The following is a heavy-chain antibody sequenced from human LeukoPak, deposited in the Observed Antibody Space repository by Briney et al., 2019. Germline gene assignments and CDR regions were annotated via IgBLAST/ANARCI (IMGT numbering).Heavy chain of an antibody. J-gene: IGHJ4*02. CDR1: GYTLTELS. D-gene: IGHD2-15*01. CDR3: ATDLYCSGGSCIDY. Sequence: ASVKVSCKVSGYTLTELSMHWVRQAPGKGLEWMGGFDPEDGETIYAQKFQGRVTMTEDTSTDTAYMELSSLRSEDTAVYYCATDLYCSGGSCIDYWGQGTLVTVSS. V-gene: IGHV1-24*01. CDR2: FDPEDGET.